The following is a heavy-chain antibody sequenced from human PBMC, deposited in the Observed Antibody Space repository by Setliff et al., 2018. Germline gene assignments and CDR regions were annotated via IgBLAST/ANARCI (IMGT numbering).Heavy chain of an antibody. Sequence: SETLSLTCTVSGDSISSRRSYWSWIRQSAGRGLEWIGHFHTGGATDYNLSLKSRVTISLDSSKNQFSLRLSSVTAADAAVYFCARESATIGEFPLYYFDKWGQGIPVTVSS. CDR3: ARESATIGEFPLYYFDK. CDR1: GDSISSRRSY. V-gene: IGHV4-61*09. D-gene: IGHD3-10*01. CDR2: FHTGGAT. J-gene: IGHJ4*02.